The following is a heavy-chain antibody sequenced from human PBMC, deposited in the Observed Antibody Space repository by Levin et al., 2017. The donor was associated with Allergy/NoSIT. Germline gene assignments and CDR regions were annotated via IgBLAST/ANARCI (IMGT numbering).Heavy chain of an antibody. CDR2: IRSKGHGGTT. Sequence: QAGGSLRLSCTASGFTFGYYTMSWFRQAPGKGLEWVGFIRSKGHGGTTEYAASVKGRFTISRDDSKSIAYLQMNSLKTEDTAVYYCTRAGDDYGPTMDYWGQGTLVTVSS. V-gene: IGHV3-49*03. J-gene: IGHJ4*02. CDR3: TRAGDDYGPTMDY. CDR1: GFTFGYYT. D-gene: IGHD4-17*01.